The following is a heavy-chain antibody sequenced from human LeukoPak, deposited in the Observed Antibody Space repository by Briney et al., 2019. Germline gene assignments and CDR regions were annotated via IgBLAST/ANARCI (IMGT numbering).Heavy chain of an antibody. CDR1: GFTFRSFQ. CDR2: ISSSGGTI. Sequence: GGSLRLSCVASGFTFRSFQVNWVRQAPGKGLEWVSYISSSGGTIHYADSVKGRFTISRDNAKNSVSLQMDSLGAADTAVHYCAREDFNYGMDVWGQGPTVIVSS. CDR3: AREDFNYGMDV. J-gene: IGHJ6*02. V-gene: IGHV3-48*03.